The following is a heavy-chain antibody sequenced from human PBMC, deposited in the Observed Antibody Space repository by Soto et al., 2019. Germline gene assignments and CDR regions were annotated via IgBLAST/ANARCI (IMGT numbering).Heavy chain of an antibody. V-gene: IGHV1-8*01. D-gene: IGHD6-19*01. CDR3: ARGHSSGWYAQFCYYGMDC. Sequence: AQVQVSCEASGYTFTSYDISWVRQATGQGLERMGWMKTNGGNTGYAQKFQGRDTMTRNTSISTAYMELSSLRSEDTAVYYRARGHSSGWYAQFCYYGMDCWGQGITVTVS. CDR2: MKTNGGNT. J-gene: IGHJ6*02. CDR1: GYTFTSYD.